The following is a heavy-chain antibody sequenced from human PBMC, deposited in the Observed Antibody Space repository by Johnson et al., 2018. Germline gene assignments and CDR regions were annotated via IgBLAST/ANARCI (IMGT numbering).Heavy chain of an antibody. CDR1: GFTFSSYG. CDR2: ISYDGSNK. D-gene: IGHD1-26*01. J-gene: IGHJ3*01. CDR3: ARWGTYSGSLGNIF. V-gene: IGHV3-30*03. Sequence: QVQLVQSGGGVVQPGRSLRLSCAASGFTFSSYGMHWVRQAPGKGLEWVAVISYDGSNKYYAASVKGRFPISRDNSKNTLYLQMNSLRAEDTAVYYCARWGTYSGSLGNIFWGQGTMVTVSS.